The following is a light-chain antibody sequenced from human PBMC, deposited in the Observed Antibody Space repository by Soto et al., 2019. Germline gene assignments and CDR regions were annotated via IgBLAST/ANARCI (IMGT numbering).Light chain of an antibody. CDR2: DAS. V-gene: IGKV3-20*01. J-gene: IGKJ4*01. Sequence: EIVLTQSPGTLSLSPGGRATLSCRASQSVSYYLAWYQQKPGQAPRLLIYDASSRATGVPDRFSGSGSGTDFTLTISRLEPEDFAVYYCKHCQHYGDSSPLTFGGGTKVDI. CDR3: KHCQHYGDSSPLT. CDR1: QSVSYY.